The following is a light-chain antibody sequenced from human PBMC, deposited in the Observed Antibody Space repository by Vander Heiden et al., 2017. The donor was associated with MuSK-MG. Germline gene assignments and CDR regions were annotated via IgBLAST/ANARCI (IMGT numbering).Light chain of an antibody. CDR1: QSVSSY. Sequence: GERATLSCRASQSVSSYLAWYQQKPGQAPRLLIYDASNRATGIPARFSGSGSGTDFTLTISSLEPEDFAVYYCQQRSNWPPGGTFGQGTKVEIK. CDR3: QQRSNWPPGGT. CDR2: DAS. J-gene: IGKJ1*01. V-gene: IGKV3-11*01.